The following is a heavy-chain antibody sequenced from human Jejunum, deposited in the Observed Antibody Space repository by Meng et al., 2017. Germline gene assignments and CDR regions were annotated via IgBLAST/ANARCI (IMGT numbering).Heavy chain of an antibody. Sequence: GSLRLSCTVSGGSISSSSYYWGWLRQPPGKGLEWIGNIYYSGSTYYTPSLKSRVTIPVDTSKNHFSLKLSSVTAADTAVYYCARDGSVNWGRFDYWGQGTLVTVSS. J-gene: IGHJ4*02. D-gene: IGHD7-27*01. CDR2: IYYSGST. CDR1: GGSISSSSYY. V-gene: IGHV4-39*07. CDR3: ARDGSVNWGRFDY.